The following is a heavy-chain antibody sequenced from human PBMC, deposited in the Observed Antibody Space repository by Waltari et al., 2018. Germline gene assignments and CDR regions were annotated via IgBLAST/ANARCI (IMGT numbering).Heavy chain of an antibody. J-gene: IGHJ4*02. Sequence: QVQLQESGPGLVKPSQTPSLTCTVSGGSISRGDSYWTWIRQHPGQGLECIAYIYYSGTTYYNPSLRSRVTMSVDTSKNNFSLKLNSVTAADTAVYYCARLQAKVLSGYVDSWGQGTLVTVSS. CDR1: GGSISRGDSY. D-gene: IGHD3-3*01. CDR3: ARLQAKVLSGYVDS. V-gene: IGHV4-31*03. CDR2: IYYSGTT.